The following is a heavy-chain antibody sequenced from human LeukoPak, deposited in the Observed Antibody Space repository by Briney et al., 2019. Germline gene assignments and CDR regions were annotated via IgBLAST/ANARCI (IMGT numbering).Heavy chain of an antibody. CDR3: ARDPYYGSGSYFDY. CDR2: IIPIFGTA. J-gene: IGHJ4*02. V-gene: IGHV1-69*13. Sequence: ASVKVSCKASGGTFSSYAISWVRQAPGQGLEWMGGIIPIFGTANYAQKFQGGVTITADESTSTAYMELSSLRSEDTAVYYCARDPYYGSGSYFDYWGQGTLVTVSS. D-gene: IGHD3-10*01. CDR1: GGTFSSYA.